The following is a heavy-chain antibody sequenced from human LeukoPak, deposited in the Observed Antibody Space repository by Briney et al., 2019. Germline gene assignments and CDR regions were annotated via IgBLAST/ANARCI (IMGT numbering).Heavy chain of an antibody. J-gene: IGHJ4*02. CDR1: GGSISGSSYY. CDR2: IYYTGST. Sequence: PSETLSLTCTVSGGSISGSSYYWGWIRQPPGKGLEWIGSIYYTGSTYYNPSPKSRVTISVDTSKNQFSLQLSSVTAADTAVYYCATYCSSTSCYRRAYDSWGQGTLVTVSS. V-gene: IGHV4-39*01. CDR3: ATYCSSTSCYRRAYDS. D-gene: IGHD2-2*01.